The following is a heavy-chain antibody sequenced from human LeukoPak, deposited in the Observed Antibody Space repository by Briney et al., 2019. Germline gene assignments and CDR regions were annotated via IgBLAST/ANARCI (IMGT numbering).Heavy chain of an antibody. CDR1: GFTVSSNH. J-gene: IGHJ4*02. V-gene: IGHV3-66*01. D-gene: IGHD6-13*01. CDR2: VYNGGST. CDR3: ARDRGYSSSWSDY. Sequence: PGGSLRLSCAASGFTVSSNHMSWVRQAPGKGLEWVSVVYNGGSTYYADSVKGRFTISRDNSKNTLYLRMNSLSADDTAVYYCARDRGYSSSWSDYWGQGTLVTVSS.